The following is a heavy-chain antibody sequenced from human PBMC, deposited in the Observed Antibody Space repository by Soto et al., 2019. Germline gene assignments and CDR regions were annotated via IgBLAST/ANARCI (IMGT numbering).Heavy chain of an antibody. D-gene: IGHD4-4*01. V-gene: IGHV4-39*01. Sequence: QLQLQESGPGLVKPSETLSLTCTVSGGSISSGSYYWGWIRQPPGRGLEGIGSIYYSGGTYYNPSLKSRVTISVDTSKNQFSLKLSSVTAADTAVYYCARHLSNKHGGVDYFDYWGQGTLVTVSS. CDR1: GGSISSGSYY. CDR3: ARHLSNKHGGVDYFDY. CDR2: IYYSGGT. J-gene: IGHJ4*02.